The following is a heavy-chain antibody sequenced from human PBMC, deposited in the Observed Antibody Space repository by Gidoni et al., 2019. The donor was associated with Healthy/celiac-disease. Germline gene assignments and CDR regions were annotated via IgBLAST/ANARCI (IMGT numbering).Heavy chain of an antibody. Sequence: QVQLVQSGAEVKKPGASVKVSCKASGYTFTSYAMHWLRQDPGQRLEWMGWINAGNGNTKYSQKFQGRVTITRDTSASTAYMELSSLRSEDTAVYYCARGDSSSWYYFDYWGQGTLVTVSS. CDR3: ARGDSSSWYYFDY. D-gene: IGHD6-13*01. CDR2: INAGNGNT. J-gene: IGHJ4*02. CDR1: GYTFTSYA. V-gene: IGHV1-3*01.